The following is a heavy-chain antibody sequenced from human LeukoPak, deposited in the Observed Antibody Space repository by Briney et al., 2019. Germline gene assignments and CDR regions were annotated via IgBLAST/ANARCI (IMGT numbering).Heavy chain of an antibody. J-gene: IGHJ4*02. D-gene: IGHD3-22*01. CDR2: IYSGGST. CDR3: ARVYYDSSGYYGTFDY. Sequence: GGSLRLSCAASGFTVSSNYVSWVRQAPGKGLEWVSVIYSGGSTYYADSVKGRFTISRDNSKNTLYLQMNSLRAEDTAVYYCARVYYDSSGYYGTFDYWGQGTLVTVSS. V-gene: IGHV3-66*02. CDR1: GFTVSSNY.